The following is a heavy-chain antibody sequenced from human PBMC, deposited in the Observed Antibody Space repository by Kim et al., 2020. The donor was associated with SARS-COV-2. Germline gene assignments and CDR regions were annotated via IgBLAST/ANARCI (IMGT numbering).Heavy chain of an antibody. CDR3: AKVISGSYYFDY. Sequence: YYADSVKGRFTISRDNSKNTLYLQMNSLRAEDTAVYYCAKVISGSYYFDYWGQGTLVTVSS. V-gene: IGHV3-23*01. D-gene: IGHD1-26*01. J-gene: IGHJ4*02.